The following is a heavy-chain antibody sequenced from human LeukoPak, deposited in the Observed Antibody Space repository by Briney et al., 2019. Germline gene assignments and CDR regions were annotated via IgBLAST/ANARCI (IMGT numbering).Heavy chain of an antibody. D-gene: IGHD6-13*01. J-gene: IGHJ6*02. CDR1: GYTFTSYY. CDR3: ARVARNSSWYYYGMDV. V-gene: IGHV1-46*01. Sequence: ASVKVSCKASGYTFTSYYMHWVRQAPGQGLEWMGIINPSGGSTSYAQKFQGRVTMTRDTSTSTVYMELSSLRSEDTAVYYCARVARNSSWYYYGMDVWGQGTTVTVSS. CDR2: INPSGGST.